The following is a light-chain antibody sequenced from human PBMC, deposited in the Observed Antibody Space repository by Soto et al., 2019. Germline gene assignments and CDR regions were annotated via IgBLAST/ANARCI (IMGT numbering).Light chain of an antibody. CDR2: GAS. V-gene: IGKV1-9*01. Sequence: DIQLTQSPSFLSASVGDRVTITCRASQGIRSYLVLYQQRPGTAPKVLISGASRVQSGVPSRFSGSGSGPEFTLTITSLQPEEFATYHCQQQNSYPWTFGQGTKVEI. CDR3: QQQNSYPWT. CDR1: QGIRSY. J-gene: IGKJ1*01.